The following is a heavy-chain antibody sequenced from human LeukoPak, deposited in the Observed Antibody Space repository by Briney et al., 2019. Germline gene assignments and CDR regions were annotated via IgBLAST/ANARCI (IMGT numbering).Heavy chain of an antibody. V-gene: IGHV4-39*01. D-gene: IGHD6-6*01. CDR1: GGSISSSSYY. J-gene: IGHJ4*02. CDR2: IYYSGRT. Sequence: SETLSLICTVSGGSISSSSYYWGWIRQPPGKGLEWIGSIYYSGRTYSNPSLKSRVTISVDSSKNHFSLKLTSVTAADTAVYYCARHGGGAARGLDYWGQGTLVTVSS. CDR3: ARHGGGAARGLDY.